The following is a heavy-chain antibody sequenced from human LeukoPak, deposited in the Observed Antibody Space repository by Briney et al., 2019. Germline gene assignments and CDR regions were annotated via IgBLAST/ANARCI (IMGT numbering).Heavy chain of an antibody. D-gene: IGHD3-10*01. CDR1: GYTFTGYY. V-gene: IGHV1-2*02. CDR3: ARDPPAYYYGSGSPQNWFDP. Sequence: ASVKVSCKASGYTFTGYYMHWVRQAPGQGLEWMGWINPNSGGTIYAQKFQGRVTMTRDTSISTAYMELSRLRSDDTAVYYCARDPPAYYYGSGSPQNWFDPWGQGTLVTVSS. CDR2: INPNSGGT. J-gene: IGHJ5*02.